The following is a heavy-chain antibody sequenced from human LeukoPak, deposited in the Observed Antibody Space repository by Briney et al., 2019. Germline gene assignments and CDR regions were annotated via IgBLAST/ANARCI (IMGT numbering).Heavy chain of an antibody. CDR1: GFTFSNTD. V-gene: IGHV3-13*01. Sequence: LPGGSLRLSCAASGFTFSNTDMHWVRQAPGKGLEWVSLIQTGGDTYYPASVKGRFTISRDNAKSSSYLQMNSLRSEDTATYYCVRDRSPGYGGALDYWGQGVLVTVSS. J-gene: IGHJ4*02. CDR3: VRDRSPGYGGALDY. CDR2: IQTGGDT. D-gene: IGHD4-23*01.